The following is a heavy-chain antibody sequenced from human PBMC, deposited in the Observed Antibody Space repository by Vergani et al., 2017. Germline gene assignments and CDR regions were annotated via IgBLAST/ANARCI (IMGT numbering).Heavy chain of an antibody. CDR1: GYTFTSYG. CDR3: AREGHLYSSSWYYSYYFDY. CDR2: ISAYNGNT. D-gene: IGHD6-13*01. Sequence: QVQLVQSGAEVKKPGASVKVSCKASGYTFTSYGISWVRQAPGQGLEWMGWISAYNGNTNYAQKLQGRVTMTTDTSTSTAYMELRSLRSDDTAVYYCAREGHLYSSSWYYSYYFDYWGQGTLVTVSS. J-gene: IGHJ4*02. V-gene: IGHV1-18*01.